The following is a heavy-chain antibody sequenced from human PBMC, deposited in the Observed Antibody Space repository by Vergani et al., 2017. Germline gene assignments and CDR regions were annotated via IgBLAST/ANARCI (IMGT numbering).Heavy chain of an antibody. CDR3: ARGDYYGSGNTQYYFDY. CDR1: GGSISSYY. J-gene: IGHJ4*02. CDR2: IYYSGST. D-gene: IGHD3-10*01. Sequence: QVQLQESGPGLVKPSETLSLTCTVSGGSISSYYWSWIRQPPGKGLEWIGYIYYSGSTYYNPSLKSRVTISVDTSKNQFSLKLSSVTAADTAVYYCARGDYYGSGNTQYYFDYWGQGTLVTVSS. V-gene: IGHV4-59*12.